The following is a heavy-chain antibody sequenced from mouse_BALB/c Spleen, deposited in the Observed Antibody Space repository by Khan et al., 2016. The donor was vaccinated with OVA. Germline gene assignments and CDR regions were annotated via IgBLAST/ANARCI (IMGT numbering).Heavy chain of an antibody. V-gene: IGHV3-2*02. Sequence: EVKLVESGPGLVKPSQSLSLTCTVTGYPITSDYARNWIRQFPGNKLEWMGYISSTGGTSYNPSLKSRISITRDTSKNQFFLQLKSVTAEDTATYYCARSLYYSYGYALDCWGRGTLVTVSS. J-gene: IGHJ4*01. CDR2: ISSTGGT. D-gene: IGHD2-14*01. CDR1: GYPITSDYA. CDR3: ARSLYYSYGYALDC.